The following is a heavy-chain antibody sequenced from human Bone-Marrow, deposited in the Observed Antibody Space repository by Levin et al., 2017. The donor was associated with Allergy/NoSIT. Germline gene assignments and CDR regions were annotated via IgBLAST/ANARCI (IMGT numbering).Heavy chain of an antibody. Sequence: GESLKISCAASGFTFSGSAMHWVRQASGKGLEWVGRIRSKANSYATAYAASVKGRFTISRDDSKNTAYLQMNSLKTEDTAVYYCTRRISVVITTDVFDIGGQGTMVTVSS. CDR2: IRSKANSYAT. V-gene: IGHV3-73*01. D-gene: IGHD3-22*01. CDR1: GFTFSGSA. CDR3: TRRISVVITTDVFDI. J-gene: IGHJ3*02.